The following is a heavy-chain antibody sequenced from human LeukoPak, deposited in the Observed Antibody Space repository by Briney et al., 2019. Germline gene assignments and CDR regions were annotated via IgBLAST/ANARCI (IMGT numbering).Heavy chain of an antibody. CDR2: SYSGGDT. CDR3: ARSPVLDRNDWSFAD. CDR1: GFTVSRNY. Sequence: GGPLRLSCAASGFTVSRNYMSWVRQAPGKGLEWVSVSYSGGDTYYPDSVKGRFTVSRDNPKNTVYLQKNSLRAEDTAVYFCARSPVLDRNDWSFADWGQGTLVTVSS. V-gene: IGHV3-53*01. J-gene: IGHJ4*02. D-gene: IGHD1-1*01.